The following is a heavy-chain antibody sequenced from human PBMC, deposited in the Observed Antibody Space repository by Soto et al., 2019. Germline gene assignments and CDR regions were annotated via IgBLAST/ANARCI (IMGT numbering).Heavy chain of an antibody. V-gene: IGHV1-69*02. CDR2: IIPILGIA. CDR3: AYYVPDDAFDI. CDR1: GCTFSSYT. J-gene: IGHJ3*02. D-gene: IGHD1-26*01. Sequence: ASVKVSCKASGCTFSSYTISWVRQAPGQGLEWMGRIIPILGIANYAQKFQGRVTITADKSTSTAYMELSSLRSEDTAVYYCAYYVPDDAFDIWGQGTMVTVSS.